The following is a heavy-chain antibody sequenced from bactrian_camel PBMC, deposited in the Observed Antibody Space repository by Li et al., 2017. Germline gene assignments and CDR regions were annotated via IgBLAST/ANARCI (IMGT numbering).Heavy chain of an antibody. CDR1: GFTFGNMD. Sequence: VQLVESGGGSVQAGGSLRLSCAASGFTFGNMDMSWVRQAPGKGLEWVSAINSGGGSTYYADSVEGRFTISRDNAKNTLYLQLNSLKPEDTAMYYCAAVVGSSTAPWLRDPGQRQGPIYWGQGTQVTVS. V-gene: IGHV3S40*01. CDR3: AAVVGSSTAPWLRDPGQRQGPIY. J-gene: IGHJ4*01. CDR2: INSGGGST. D-gene: IGHD7*01.